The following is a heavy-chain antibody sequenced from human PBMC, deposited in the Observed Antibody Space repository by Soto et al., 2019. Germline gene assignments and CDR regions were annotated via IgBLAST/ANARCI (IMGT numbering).Heavy chain of an antibody. D-gene: IGHD3-22*01. Sequence: GESLKISCKGSGYSFTNYWIGWVRQMPGKGLEWMGIIYPGDSDIRFSPSFQGQVTISADKSINTAYLQWSSLMASDTAMYYCARTSHYDSSGYYDAFAVWGQGTMVTVSS. CDR2: IYPGDSDI. CDR1: GYSFTNYW. V-gene: IGHV5-51*01. CDR3: ARTSHYDSSGYYDAFAV. J-gene: IGHJ3*01.